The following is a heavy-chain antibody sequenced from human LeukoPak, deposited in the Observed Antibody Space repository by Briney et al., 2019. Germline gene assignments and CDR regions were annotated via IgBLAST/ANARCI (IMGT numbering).Heavy chain of an antibody. Sequence: GESLKISCKGSGYSFANYWIAWVRQMPGRGLEWMVIINPSDSDTRYSPSFQGQVTISADKSISTAYLQWSSLKASDSAMYYCARAWNFDYWGQGTLVTVSS. D-gene: IGHD1-1*01. CDR3: ARAWNFDY. V-gene: IGHV5-51*01. CDR2: INPSDSDT. CDR1: GYSFANYW. J-gene: IGHJ4*02.